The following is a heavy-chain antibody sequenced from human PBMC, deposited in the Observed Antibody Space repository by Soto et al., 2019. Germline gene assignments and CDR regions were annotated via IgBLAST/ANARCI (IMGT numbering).Heavy chain of an antibody. CDR3: ARGYYDSSGYYFEFDY. Sequence: QVQLQESGPGLVKPSETLSLTCTVSGGSISTYYWSWIRQPPGKGLEWIGYIYYSGSTNYNPSLKSRVTMSVATSKNQFSLKLSSVTAADTAVYYCARGYYDSSGYYFEFDYWGQGTLVTVSS. CDR2: IYYSGST. CDR1: GGSISTYY. J-gene: IGHJ4*02. D-gene: IGHD3-22*01. V-gene: IGHV4-59*01.